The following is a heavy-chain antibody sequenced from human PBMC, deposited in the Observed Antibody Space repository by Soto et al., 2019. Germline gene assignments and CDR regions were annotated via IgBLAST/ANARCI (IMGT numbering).Heavy chain of an antibody. D-gene: IGHD5-12*01. Sequence: SETLSLTCAVSGGSISSGGYSWSWIRQPPGKGLEWIGYIYHSGSTYYNPSLKSRVTISVDRSKNQFSLKLSSVTAADTAVYYCARAGSEYSGYNSWGQGTLVTVSS. CDR3: ARAGSEYSGYNS. J-gene: IGHJ4*02. CDR2: IYHSGST. V-gene: IGHV4-30-2*01. CDR1: GGSISSGGYS.